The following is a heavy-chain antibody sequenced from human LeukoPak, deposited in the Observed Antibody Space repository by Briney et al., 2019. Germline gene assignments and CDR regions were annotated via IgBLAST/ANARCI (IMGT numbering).Heavy chain of an antibody. V-gene: IGHV4-34*01. Sequence: PETLSLTCAVYGGSFSSYYWSWIRQPPGEGLEWIGEINHSASTNYNSSLKSRVTISVDKSENHFSLKLRSVTAADTAVYYCASRRVMTRSFKYWGQGTLVTVSS. CDR3: ASRRVMTRSFKY. CDR1: GGSFSSYY. J-gene: IGHJ4*02. D-gene: IGHD2-8*01. CDR2: INHSAST.